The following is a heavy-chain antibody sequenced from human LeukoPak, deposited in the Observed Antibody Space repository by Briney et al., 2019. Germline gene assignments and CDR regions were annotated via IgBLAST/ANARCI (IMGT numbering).Heavy chain of an antibody. V-gene: IGHV4-59*01. D-gene: IGHD1-26*01. CDR2: IYYSGST. CDR1: GGSISSYY. J-gene: IGHJ3*02. Sequence: SETLSLTCTVSGGSISSYYWSWIRQSPGKGLEWIGYIYYSGSTNYNPSLKSRVTISVDTPKNQFSLKLSSVTAADTAIYYCARGSGSRDAFDIWGQGQWSASLQ. CDR3: ARGSGSRDAFDI.